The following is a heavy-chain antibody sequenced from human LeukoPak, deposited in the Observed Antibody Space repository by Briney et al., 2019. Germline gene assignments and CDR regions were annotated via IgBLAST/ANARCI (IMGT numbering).Heavy chain of an antibody. CDR3: ARGNSSGWYYFDY. J-gene: IGHJ4*02. CDR1: GGSISSGSYY. CDR2: IYTSGST. D-gene: IGHD6-19*01. Sequence: SQTLSLTCTLSGGSISSGSYYWSWIRQPAGKGLEWIGRIYTSGSTNYNPSLKSRVTISVDTSKNQFSLKLSSVTAADTAVYYCARGNSSGWYYFDYWGQGTLVTVSS. V-gene: IGHV4-61*02.